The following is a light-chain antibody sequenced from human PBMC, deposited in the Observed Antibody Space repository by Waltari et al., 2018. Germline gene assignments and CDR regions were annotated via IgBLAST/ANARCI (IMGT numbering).Light chain of an antibody. CDR3: QHYLRLPAT. CDR2: GAS. Sequence: IVLTQSPGTLSLSPGESATLSCRASQNVTRTLAWYQQKPGQAPRLLIYGASNRATGIPDRFSGSGSGTDFSLTISRLEPEDFAVYYCQHYLRLPATFGQGTKVEIK. V-gene: IGKV3-20*01. J-gene: IGKJ1*01. CDR1: QNVTRT.